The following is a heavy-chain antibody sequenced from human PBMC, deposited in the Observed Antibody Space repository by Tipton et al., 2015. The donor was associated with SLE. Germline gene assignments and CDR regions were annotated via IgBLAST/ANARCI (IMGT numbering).Heavy chain of an antibody. CDR3: AKYRGGTMLDV. D-gene: IGHD2-15*01. Sequence: TLSLTCTVSGGSISNSPYYWGWIRQPPGKGLEWIGSIDYTGNTHYNPSLKSRVTISVDTSANQFSLKVTSVIAADTAMYYCAKYRGGTMLDVWGKGTTVTVSS. CDR2: IDYTGNT. CDR1: GGSISNSPYY. J-gene: IGHJ6*04. V-gene: IGHV4-39*01.